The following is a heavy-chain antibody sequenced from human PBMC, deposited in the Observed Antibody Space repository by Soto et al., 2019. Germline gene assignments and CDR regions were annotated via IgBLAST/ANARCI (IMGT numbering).Heavy chain of an antibody. CDR3: AADGAAYDFWSGYYHGNYYGMDV. CDR1: GFTFTSSA. CDR2: IVVGSGNT. Sequence: ASVKVSCKASGFTFTSSAGQWVRQARGQRLEWIGWIVVGSGNTNYAQKFQERVTITRDMSTSTAYMELSSLRSEDTAVYYCAADGAAYDFWSGYYHGNYYGMDVWGQGPTVTVSS. V-gene: IGHV1-58*01. J-gene: IGHJ6*02. D-gene: IGHD3-3*01.